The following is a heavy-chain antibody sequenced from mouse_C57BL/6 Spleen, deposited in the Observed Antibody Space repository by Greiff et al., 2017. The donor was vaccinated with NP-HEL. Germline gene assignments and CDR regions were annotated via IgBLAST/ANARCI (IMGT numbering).Heavy chain of an antibody. CDR2: IDPANGNT. D-gene: IGHD1-1*01. J-gene: IGHJ2*01. CDR3: ARWGLLRGDYFDY. CDR1: GFNIKNTY. Sequence: EVMLVESVAELVRPGASVKLSCTASGFNIKNTYMHWVKQRPEQGLEWIGRIDPANGNTKYAPKFQGKATITADTSSNTAYLQLSSLTSEDTAIYYCARWGLLRGDYFDYWGQGTTLTVSS. V-gene: IGHV14-3*01.